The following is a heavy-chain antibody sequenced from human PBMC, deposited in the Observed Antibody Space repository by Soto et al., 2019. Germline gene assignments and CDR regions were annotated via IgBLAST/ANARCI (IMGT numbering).Heavy chain of an antibody. D-gene: IGHD1-7*01. CDR1: GGSISSSAL. CDR3: AGRSRTIE. CDR2: IHHSGST. Sequence: PSETLSLTCAVSGGSISSSALWSWVRQPPGKGLEWIGEIHHSGSTNYDPSLKSRITISVDRSKNQFSLELTSVTAADTAVYYCAGRSRTIEWGQGTQVTVSS. J-gene: IGHJ4*02. V-gene: IGHV4-4*02.